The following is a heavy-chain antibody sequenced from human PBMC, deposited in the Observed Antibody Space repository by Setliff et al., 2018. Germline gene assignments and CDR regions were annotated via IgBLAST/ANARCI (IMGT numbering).Heavy chain of an antibody. CDR3: ATQGAYSSGPGY. V-gene: IGHV4-59*08. CDR1: GGSISSYY. CDR2: IYYSGST. J-gene: IGHJ4*02. Sequence: SETLSLTCTVSGGSISSYYWSWIRQPPGKGLEWIGYIYYSGSTNYNPSLKSRVTISVDTSKNQFSLKLSSVTAADTAVYYCATQGAYSSGPGYWGQGTLVTVSS. D-gene: IGHD6-19*01.